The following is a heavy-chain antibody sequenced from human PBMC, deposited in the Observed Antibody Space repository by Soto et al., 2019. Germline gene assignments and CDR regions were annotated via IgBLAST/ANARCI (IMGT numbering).Heavy chain of an antibody. CDR3: AKAPFPTPYSSSPAPCFQH. V-gene: IGHV1-2*02. J-gene: IGHJ1*01. D-gene: IGHD6-6*01. CDR2: INPNSGGT. Sequence: QVQLVQSGAEVKKPGASVKVSCKASGYTFTGYYMHWVRQAPGQGLEWMGWINPNSGGTNYAQKFQGRVTMTRDTSISTAYMELSRLRSDDTAVYYCAKAPFPTPYSSSPAPCFQHWGQGTLVTVSS. CDR1: GYTFTGYY.